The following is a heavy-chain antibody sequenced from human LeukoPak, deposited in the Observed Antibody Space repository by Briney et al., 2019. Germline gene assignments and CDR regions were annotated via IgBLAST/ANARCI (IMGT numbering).Heavy chain of an antibody. CDR2: IKQDGSEK. CDR1: GFTFSSYW. D-gene: IGHD2-15*01. J-gene: IGHJ6*03. CDR3: ARASSCSGGSCYQDFYYYYYMDV. V-gene: IGHV3-7*01. Sequence: GGSLRLSCAASGFTFSSYWMSWVRQAPGKGLEWVANIKQDGSEKYYVDSVKGRFTISRDNAKNSLYLQMNSLRAEDTAVYYCARASSCSGGSCYQDFYYYYYMDVWGKGTTVTVSS.